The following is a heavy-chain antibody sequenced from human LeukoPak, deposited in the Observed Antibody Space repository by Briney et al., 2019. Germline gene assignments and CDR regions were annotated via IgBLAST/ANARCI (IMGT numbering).Heavy chain of an antibody. J-gene: IGHJ4*02. V-gene: IGHV3-23*01. D-gene: IGHD3-10*01. Sequence: PGGTQRLSCAASGFTFSNYGMNWVRQAPGKGLEWVSGITANGGTTYYADSVKGRFTISRDNSKNTVYLQMNSLRAEDTAVYYCAKSDSYYYGSGSLWGQGTLVTVSS. CDR3: AKSDSYYYGSGSL. CDR1: GFTFSNYG. CDR2: ITANGGTT.